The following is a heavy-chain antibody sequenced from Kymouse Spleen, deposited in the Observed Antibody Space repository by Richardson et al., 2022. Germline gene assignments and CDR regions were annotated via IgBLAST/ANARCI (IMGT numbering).Heavy chain of an antibody. D-gene: IGHD4-11,IGHD4-11*01. V-gene: IGHV3-7*01. CDR3: ARALYSNPNWFDP. CDR1: GFTFSSYW. Sequence: EVQLVESGGGLVQPGGSLRLSCAASGFTFSSYWMSWVRQAPGKGLEWVANIKQDGSEKYYVDSVKGRFTISRDNAKNSLYLQMNSLRAEDTAVYYCARALYSNPNWFDPWGQGTLVTVSS. J-gene: IGHJ5*02. CDR2: IKQDGSEK.